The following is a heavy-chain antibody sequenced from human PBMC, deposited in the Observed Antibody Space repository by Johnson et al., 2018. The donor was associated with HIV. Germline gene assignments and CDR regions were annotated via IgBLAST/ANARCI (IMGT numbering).Heavy chain of an antibody. V-gene: IGHV3-9*01. CDR2: INWNSGSI. Sequence: VQLVESGGGLIQPGGSLRLSCAASGFTVSSNYMSWVRQATGKGLEWVSGINWNSGSIGYADSVKGRFTISRDNAKNSLYLQMNSLRAEDTALYYCAKGRVVVAATEAFDIWGQGTMVTVSS. CDR3: AKGRVVVAATEAFDI. CDR1: GFTVSSNY. J-gene: IGHJ3*02. D-gene: IGHD2-15*01.